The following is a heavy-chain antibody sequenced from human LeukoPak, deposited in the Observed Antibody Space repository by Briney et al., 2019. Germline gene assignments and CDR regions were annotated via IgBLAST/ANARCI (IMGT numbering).Heavy chain of an antibody. CDR3: ARGLGGIAAARTPDAFDI. Sequence: GRSLRLSCAASGFIFSSYGIYWVRQAPGKGLEWVALISYDGNTKYYADSVKGRFTLSRDNSKNTLYLQMNSLRAEDTAVYYCARGLGGIAAARTPDAFDIWGQGTMVTVSS. CDR1: GFIFSSYG. J-gene: IGHJ3*02. V-gene: IGHV3-30*03. CDR2: ISYDGNTK. D-gene: IGHD6-13*01.